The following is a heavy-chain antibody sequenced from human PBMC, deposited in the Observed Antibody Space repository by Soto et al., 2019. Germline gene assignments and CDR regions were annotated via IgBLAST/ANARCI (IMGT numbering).Heavy chain of an antibody. V-gene: IGHV3-49*03. CDR1: GFTFGDYA. CDR2: IRSKAYGGTT. CDR3: TTSGPFWSGYSYDY. D-gene: IGHD3-3*01. Sequence: GGSLRLSCTASGFTFGDYAMSWFRQAPGKGLEWVGFIRSKAYGGTTEYAASVKGRFTISRDDSKSIAYLQMNSLKTEDTAVYYCTTSGPFWSGYSYDYWGQGTLVTVSS. J-gene: IGHJ4*02.